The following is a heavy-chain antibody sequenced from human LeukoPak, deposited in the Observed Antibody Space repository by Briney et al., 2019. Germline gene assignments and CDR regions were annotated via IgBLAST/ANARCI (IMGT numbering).Heavy chain of an antibody. CDR3: AREANDFWSGYCPQSYWFDP. CDR1: GYTFTSYD. D-gene: IGHD3-3*01. J-gene: IGHJ5*02. Sequence: ASVKVSCKASGYTFTSYDINWVRQATGQGLEWMGWMNPNSGNTGYAQKFQGRVTMTRNTSISTAYMELSSLRSEDTAVYYCAREANDFWSGYCPQSYWFDPWGQGTLVTVSS. V-gene: IGHV1-8*01. CDR2: MNPNSGNT.